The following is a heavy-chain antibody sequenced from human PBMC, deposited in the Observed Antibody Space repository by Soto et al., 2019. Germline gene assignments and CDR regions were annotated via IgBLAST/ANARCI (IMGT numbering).Heavy chain of an antibody. D-gene: IGHD1-26*01. CDR2: ISWNSVTI. CDR3: VRSSGSQPRAGWFDP. CDR1: GFNFDDHA. V-gene: IGHV3-9*01. Sequence: EVQLVESGGGLAQPGWSRRLSCAASGFNFDDHAMHWVRQTPGKGLECVSGISWNSVTINYADSIKGRFTISRDNAKRTLYLQMNNLRPADTAMYFCVRSSGSQPRAGWFDPWGQGTLVTVS. J-gene: IGHJ5*02.